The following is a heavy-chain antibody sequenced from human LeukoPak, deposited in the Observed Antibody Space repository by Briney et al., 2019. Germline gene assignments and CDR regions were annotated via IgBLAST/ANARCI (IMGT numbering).Heavy chain of an antibody. V-gene: IGHV3-9*01. CDR2: ISWDSGSI. D-gene: IGHD3-3*01. CDR1: GFTFDDYA. CDR3: AKGYDFWSGYSDY. Sequence: TGGYLRLSCAASGFTFDDYAMHWVRQAPGQGLEWVSGISWDSGSIGYADSVKARFTISRDNAKNSLYLQMNSLRAEDTALYFCAKGYDFWSGYSDYWGQGTLVTVSS. J-gene: IGHJ4*02.